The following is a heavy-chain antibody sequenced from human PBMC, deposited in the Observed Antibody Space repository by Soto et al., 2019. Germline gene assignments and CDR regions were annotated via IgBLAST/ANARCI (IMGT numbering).Heavy chain of an antibody. CDR1: GGSISSSSYY. J-gene: IGHJ3*02. CDR2: IYYSGST. CDR3: ASSGNLLGYCSSTSCSHDAFDI. V-gene: IGHV4-39*01. D-gene: IGHD2-2*01. Sequence: QLQLQESGPGLVKPSETLSLTCTVSGGSISSSSYYWGWIRQPPGKGLEWIGSIYYSGSTYYNPSLKSRVTISVDTSKNQFSLKLSSVTAADTAVYYCASSGNLLGYCSSTSCSHDAFDIWGQGTMVTVSS.